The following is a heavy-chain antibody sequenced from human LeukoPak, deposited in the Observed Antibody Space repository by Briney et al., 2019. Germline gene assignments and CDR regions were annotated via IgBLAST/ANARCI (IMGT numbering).Heavy chain of an antibody. CDR1: GYTFTNYF. Sequence: VSVKVSCKASGYTFTNYFMHWVRLAPGQGLVWVGIINPSGSSTNYAQKFQGRVTMTTDTSKSTVYMELRSLRSEDTAVYYCARVSGYCSGGTCYGLPSHGLDVWGQGTPVTVSS. CDR2: INPSGSST. V-gene: IGHV1-46*01. J-gene: IGHJ6*02. CDR3: ARVSGYCSGGTCYGLPSHGLDV. D-gene: IGHD2-15*01.